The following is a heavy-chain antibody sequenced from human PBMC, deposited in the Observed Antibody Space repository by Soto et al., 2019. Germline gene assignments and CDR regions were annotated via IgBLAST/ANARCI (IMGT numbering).Heavy chain of an antibody. CDR2: IYYSGST. V-gene: IGHV4-39*01. Sequence: SPTLSLTCTVSGGSISSSSYYWGWIRQPPGKGLEWIGSIYYSGSTYYNPSLKSRVTISVDTSKNQFSLKLSSVTAADTAVYYCARHVRTESMVRGAYFDYWGQGTLVTVSS. D-gene: IGHD3-10*01. CDR3: ARHVRTESMVRGAYFDY. J-gene: IGHJ4*02. CDR1: GGSISSSSYY.